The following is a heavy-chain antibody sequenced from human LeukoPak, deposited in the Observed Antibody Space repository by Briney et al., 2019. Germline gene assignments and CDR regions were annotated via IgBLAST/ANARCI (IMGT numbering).Heavy chain of an antibody. J-gene: IGHJ4*02. CDR2: FDSEDGDT. Sequence: ASLKVSCKVSGYTLTELSMHWVRQAPGKGPEWMGGFDSEDGDTIYAQKFQGRVTMTEDTSTDTAYMELSSLRSEDTAVYYCATEPYTMVRGEFDYWGQGTLVTVSS. CDR3: ATEPYTMVRGEFDY. D-gene: IGHD3-10*01. V-gene: IGHV1-24*01. CDR1: GYTLTELS.